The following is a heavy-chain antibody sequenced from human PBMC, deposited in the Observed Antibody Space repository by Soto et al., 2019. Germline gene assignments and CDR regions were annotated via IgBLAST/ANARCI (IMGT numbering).Heavy chain of an antibody. Sequence: ASVKVSCKVSGYTLTELSMHWVRQAPGKGLEWMGGFDPEDGEAIYAQKFQGRVTMTEDTSTDTAYMELSSLRSEDTAVYYCGRDLRSKYSYCSGGSCYSWFDYWGQGTLVTVSS. J-gene: IGHJ4*02. CDR1: GYTLTELS. CDR2: FDPEDGEA. V-gene: IGHV1-24*01. CDR3: GRDLRSKYSYCSGGSCYSWFDY. D-gene: IGHD2-15*01.